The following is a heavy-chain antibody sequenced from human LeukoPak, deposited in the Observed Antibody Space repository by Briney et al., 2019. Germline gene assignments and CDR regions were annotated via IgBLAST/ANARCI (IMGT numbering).Heavy chain of an antibody. CDR3: ATINDIVVGDNTLDY. CDR1: GGTYSSYT. Sequence: SVKVSCKASGGTYSSYTISWVRQAPGQGLEWMGRIIPILGIANYAQKFQGRVTITADKSTSTAYMELSSLRSEDTAVYYCATINDIVVGDNTLDYWGQGTLVTVSS. V-gene: IGHV1-69*02. D-gene: IGHD2-21*01. CDR2: IIPILGIA. J-gene: IGHJ4*02.